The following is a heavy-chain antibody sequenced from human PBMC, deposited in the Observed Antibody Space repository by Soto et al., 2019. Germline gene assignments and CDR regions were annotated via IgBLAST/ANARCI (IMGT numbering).Heavy chain of an antibody. Sequence: QVQLQESGPGLVKPSETLSLTCTVSGGSISSYYWSWIRQPPGKGLEWIGYISYSGSTNYNPSLKSRVTISVDTSKNQFSLKLSSVTAADTAVYYCARRWGYYFDYWGQGTLVTVSS. J-gene: IGHJ4*02. CDR3: ARRWGYYFDY. D-gene: IGHD1-26*01. V-gene: IGHV4-59*01. CDR2: ISYSGST. CDR1: GGSISSYY.